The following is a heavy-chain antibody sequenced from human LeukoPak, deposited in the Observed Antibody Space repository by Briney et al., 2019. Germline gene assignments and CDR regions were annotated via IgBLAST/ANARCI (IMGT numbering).Heavy chain of an antibody. CDR3: AKDMELAS. CDR2: ISSSGSTI. J-gene: IGHJ5*02. D-gene: IGHD1-26*01. V-gene: IGHV3-48*03. CDR1: GFTFSSYE. Sequence: GGSLRLSCAASGFTFSSYEMNWVRQAPGKGLVWVSYISSSGSTIYYADSVKGRFTISRDNAKNSLYLLMNSLRGEDTAEYYCAKDMELASWGQGTLVTVSS.